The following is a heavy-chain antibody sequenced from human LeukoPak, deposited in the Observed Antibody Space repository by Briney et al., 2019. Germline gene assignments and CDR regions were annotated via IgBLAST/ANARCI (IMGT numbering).Heavy chain of an antibody. Sequence: PSGTLSLTCAVSGGSIISSNWWNWVRLPPGKGLEWIGEIYHSGNNNYNPSLKSRVTISEVTSKNQFSLKVGSVTAADTAVYYCAGAPWGPYDFWGQRTLVTVSS. D-gene: IGHD7-27*01. J-gene: IGHJ4*02. V-gene: IGHV4-4*02. CDR1: GGSIISSNW. CDR3: AGAPWGPYDF. CDR2: IYHSGNN.